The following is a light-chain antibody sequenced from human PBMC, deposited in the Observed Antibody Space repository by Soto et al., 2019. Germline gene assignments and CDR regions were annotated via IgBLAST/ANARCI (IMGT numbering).Light chain of an antibody. V-gene: IGLV1-40*01. J-gene: IGLJ3*02. Sequence: QSVLTQPPSVSGAPGQRVTISCTGSSSNIGAGYDVHWYQQLPGAAPKLLISGNSNRPSGVPDRFSGSKSGTSASLAITGLQAEDEADYYCQSYDSSLSGWVFGGGTKQNVL. CDR3: QSYDSSLSGWV. CDR2: GNS. CDR1: SSNIGAGYD.